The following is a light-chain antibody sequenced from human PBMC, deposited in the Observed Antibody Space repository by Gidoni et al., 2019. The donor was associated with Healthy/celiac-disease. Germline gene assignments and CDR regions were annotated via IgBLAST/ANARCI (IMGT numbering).Light chain of an antibody. V-gene: IGLV3-25*03. CDR2: KDS. CDR3: RSADSSGFVV. CDR1: ALPKQY. J-gene: IGLJ2*01. Sequence: SYELTHPPPVPVSPGQTPRTPCSGDALPKQYAYWYQQKPGQAPVLVIYKDSERPPGIPERFSGSSSGTTVTLTISGVQAEDEADDYCRSADSSGFVVFGGGTKLTVL.